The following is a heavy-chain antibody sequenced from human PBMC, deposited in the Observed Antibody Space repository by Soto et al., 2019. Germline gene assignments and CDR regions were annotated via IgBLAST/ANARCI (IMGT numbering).Heavy chain of an antibody. CDR1: EVTFSNYA. J-gene: IGHJ4*02. Sequence: GGSLRLSCAASEVTFSNYAMHWVRQPPGKGLQWLAVISYDGNNKYYADSVEGRSTISRDNSKNTVYLQMNSLRLEDTAVYYCARGPSYSDSYFDYWGQGTLVTVSS. V-gene: IGHV3-30*03. D-gene: IGHD4-17*01. CDR2: ISYDGNNK. CDR3: ARGPSYSDSYFDY.